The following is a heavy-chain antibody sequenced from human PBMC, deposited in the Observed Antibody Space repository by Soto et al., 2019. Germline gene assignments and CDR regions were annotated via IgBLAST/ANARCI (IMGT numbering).Heavy chain of an antibody. CDR2: INPSGGST. J-gene: IGHJ3*02. CDR1: GYTFTSYY. V-gene: IGHV1-46*01. D-gene: IGHD3-22*01. Sequence: QVQLVQSGAEVKKPGASVKVSCKASGYTFTSYYMHWVRQAPGQGLEWMGIINPSGGSTSYAQKFQGRVTMTMDTSTSTVYMELSSLRSEDTAVYYCAREHYYDSSGYYLDDAFDIWGQGTMVTVSS. CDR3: AREHYYDSSGYYLDDAFDI.